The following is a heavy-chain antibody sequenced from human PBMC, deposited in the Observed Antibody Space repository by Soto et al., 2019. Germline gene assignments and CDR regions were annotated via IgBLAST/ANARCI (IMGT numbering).Heavy chain of an antibody. V-gene: IGHV1-69*05. CDR1: GGTFSSYA. CDR3: ARDGSLNYDILTGYYGLYYYYGMDV. J-gene: IGHJ6*02. Sequence: GASVKVSCKASGGTFSSYAISWVRQAPGQGLEWMGGIIPIFGTANYAQKFQGWVTMTRDTSISTAYMELSRLRSDDTAVYYCARDGSLNYDILTGYYGLYYYYGMDVWGQGTTVTVSS. D-gene: IGHD3-9*01. CDR2: IIPIFGTA.